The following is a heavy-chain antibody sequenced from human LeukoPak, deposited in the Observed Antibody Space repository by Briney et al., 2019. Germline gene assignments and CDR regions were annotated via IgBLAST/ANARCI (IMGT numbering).Heavy chain of an antibody. CDR3: AGAEAAYYYFDY. CDR1: GYTFTSCY. D-gene: IGHD6-19*01. J-gene: IGHJ4*02. CDR2: INPSGGST. V-gene: IGHV1-46*01. Sequence: ASVKVSCKASGYTFTSCYMHWVRQAPGQGLEWMGIINPSGGSTSYAQKFQGRVTMTRDTSTSTVYMELSSLRSEDTAVFYCAGAEAAYYYFDYWGQGTLVTVSS.